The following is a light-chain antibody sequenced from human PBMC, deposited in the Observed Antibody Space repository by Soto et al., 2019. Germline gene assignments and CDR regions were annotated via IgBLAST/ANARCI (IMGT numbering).Light chain of an antibody. V-gene: IGKV1-5*03. CDR2: EAS. Sequence: QMTQSPSTLSASVGDRVTITCRSSQTVTDLVAWYQVKPGAAPKLLIYEASALESGVPSRFSGSGSGTEFAITISSLQPDDFATYFCQQYNGNPYTFGPGTKIEVK. CDR1: QTVTDL. J-gene: IGKJ2*01. CDR3: QQYNGNPYT.